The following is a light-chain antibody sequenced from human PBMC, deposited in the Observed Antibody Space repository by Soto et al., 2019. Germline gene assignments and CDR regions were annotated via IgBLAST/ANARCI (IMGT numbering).Light chain of an antibody. CDR2: GAS. J-gene: IGKJ5*01. Sequence: EIVLTQSARPLSLSPGERATLSCRASQSVSSSYLAWYQQKPGQAPRLLIYGASSRATGIPDRFSGSGSGTDFTLTISRLEPEDFAIYYCQQRNDWQVTFGQGTR. CDR1: QSVSSSY. CDR3: QQRNDWQVT. V-gene: IGKV3D-20*02.